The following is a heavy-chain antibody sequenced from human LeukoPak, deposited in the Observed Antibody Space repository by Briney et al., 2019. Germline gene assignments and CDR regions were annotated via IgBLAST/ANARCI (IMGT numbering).Heavy chain of an antibody. CDR1: GFIFDRYG. CDR2: ISDSGSRT. Sequence: RGSLRLSCAASGFIFDRYGMTWVRQAPGEGLKWVSSISDSGSRTYYADSVKGRFTVSRDNSKNTVYVQMNSLRAEDTAIYYCAKQESSGSYPYYFDYWGQGTLVTVSS. V-gene: IGHV3-23*01. D-gene: IGHD3-22*01. J-gene: IGHJ4*02. CDR3: AKQESSGSYPYYFDY.